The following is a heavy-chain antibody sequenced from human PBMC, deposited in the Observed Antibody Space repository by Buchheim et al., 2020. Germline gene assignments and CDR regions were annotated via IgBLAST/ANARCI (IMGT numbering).Heavy chain of an antibody. D-gene: IGHD4-17*01. CDR2: IRSKANSYAT. V-gene: IGHV3-73*02. Sequence: EVQLVESGGGLVQPGGSLKLSCAASGFTFSGSAMHWVRQASGKGLEWVGRIRSKANSYATAYAASVKGRFTISRDDSKNTAYLQMNSLKTEDTAVYYCARGPDYGDYMYYFDYWGQGTL. CDR1: GFTFSGSA. CDR3: ARGPDYGDYMYYFDY. J-gene: IGHJ4*02.